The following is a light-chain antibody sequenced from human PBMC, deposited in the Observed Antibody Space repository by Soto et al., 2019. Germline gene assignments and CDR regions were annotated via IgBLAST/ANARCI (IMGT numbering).Light chain of an antibody. V-gene: IGKV3-15*01. Sequence: EIVMTQSPATLSVSPGERATLFCRASQSVGRTLAWYQQKPGQSPRLLVYGASTRANGTPARFSGSGSGTEFTLTISSLQSEDVAVYYCQQYNQWPPYTFGQETKVEIK. CDR1: QSVGRT. J-gene: IGKJ2*01. CDR3: QQYNQWPPYT. CDR2: GAS.